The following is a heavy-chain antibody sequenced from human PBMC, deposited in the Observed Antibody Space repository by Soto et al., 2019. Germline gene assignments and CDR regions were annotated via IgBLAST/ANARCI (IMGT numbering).Heavy chain of an antibody. CDR3: AINQQWLAPFDY. D-gene: IGHD6-19*01. CDR2: IWYDGSNK. Sequence: GGSLRLSCAASGFTFSSYGMHWVRQAPGKGLEGVAVIWYDGSNKYYADSVKGRFTISRDNSKNTLYLQMNSLRAEDTAVYYCAINQQWLAPFDYWGQGTLVTVSS. V-gene: IGHV3-33*01. J-gene: IGHJ4*02. CDR1: GFTFSSYG.